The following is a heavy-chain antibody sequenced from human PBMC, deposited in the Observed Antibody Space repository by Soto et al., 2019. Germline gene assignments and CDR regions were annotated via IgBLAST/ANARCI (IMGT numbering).Heavy chain of an antibody. CDR1: GGFVSSGNYY. V-gene: IGHV4-34*01. D-gene: IGHD4-4*01. Sequence: QVQLQQWGAGLLKPSETLSLTCAVYGGFVSSGNYYWSWSRQPPGKGLEWIGEMSHSGGTHFNPALKSRVTISVDTSKNQFSLKMTSGTAADMSLYYCARVERGTTTTVVDAFDIWGPGTMVTVSS. CDR3: ARVERGTTTTVVDAFDI. CDR2: MSHSGGT. J-gene: IGHJ3*02.